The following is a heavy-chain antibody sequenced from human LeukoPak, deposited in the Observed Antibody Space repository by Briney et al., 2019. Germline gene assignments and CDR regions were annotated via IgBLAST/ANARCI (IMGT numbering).Heavy chain of an antibody. V-gene: IGHV3-23*01. J-gene: IGHJ4*02. CDR1: GFTFSSYA. D-gene: IGHD3-3*01. CDR2: ISGSGGST. Sequence: TGGSLRLSCAASGFTFSSYAMSWVRQAPGKGLEWVSAISGSGGSTYYADSVKGRFTISRDNSKNTLYLQMNSLRAEDTAVYYCAKADFWSDLRQHFDYWGQGTLVTVSS. CDR3: AKADFWSDLRQHFDY.